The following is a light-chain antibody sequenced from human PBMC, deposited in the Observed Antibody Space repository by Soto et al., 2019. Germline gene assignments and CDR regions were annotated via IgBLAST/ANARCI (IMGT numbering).Light chain of an antibody. Sequence: EIVLTQSPGTLSLSPGERVTLSCRASQSVTSRDLAWYQQRPGQAPRLLIYGASTRATGIPDRFSGSASGTDFTLTISRLEPEDFAVYVCQQYGTSPPRYTFGQGTKLEIK. CDR2: GAS. CDR1: QSVTSRD. J-gene: IGKJ2*01. CDR3: QQYGTSPPRYT. V-gene: IGKV3-20*01.